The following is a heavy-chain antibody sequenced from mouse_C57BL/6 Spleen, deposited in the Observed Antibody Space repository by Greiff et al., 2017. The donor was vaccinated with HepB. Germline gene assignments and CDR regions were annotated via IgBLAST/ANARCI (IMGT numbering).Heavy chain of an antibody. CDR1: GYTFTSYW. D-gene: IGHD2-4*01. CDR2: IDPSDSYT. V-gene: IGHV1-59*01. CDR3: ARRGYDYGWFAY. J-gene: IGHJ3*01. Sequence: QVQLQQSGAELVRPGTSVKLSCKASGYTFTSYWMHWVKQRPGQGLEWIGVIDPSDSYTNYNQKFKGKATFTVDTSSSTAYMQLSSLTSEDSAVYYCARRGYDYGWFAYWGQGTLVTVSA.